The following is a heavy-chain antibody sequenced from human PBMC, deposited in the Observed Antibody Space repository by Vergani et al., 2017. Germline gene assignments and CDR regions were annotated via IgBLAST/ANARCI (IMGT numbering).Heavy chain of an antibody. CDR2: IYTSGST. CDR3: ARDXRHYDFWSGYYTTVVSGWFDP. Sequence: QVQLQESGPGLVKPSQTLSLTCTVSGGSISSGSYYWSWIRTTAGKGLEWIGRIYTSGSTHYNPSLKSRVTISVDTSKNQFSLKLSSVTAADTAVYYCARDXRHYDFWSGYYTTVVSGWFDPWGQGTLVTVSS. D-gene: IGHD3-3*01. J-gene: IGHJ5*02. V-gene: IGHV4-61*02. CDR1: GGSISSGSYY.